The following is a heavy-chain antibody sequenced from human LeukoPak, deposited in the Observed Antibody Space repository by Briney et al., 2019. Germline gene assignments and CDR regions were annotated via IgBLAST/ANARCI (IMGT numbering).Heavy chain of an antibody. CDR1: GYTFTGYY. D-gene: IGHD7-27*01. J-gene: IGHJ3*02. CDR3: ARVHTGGTAYDAFDI. V-gene: IGHV1-2*06. Sequence: ASVKVSCKASGYTFTGYYMNWVRQAPGQGLEWLGRINPNSGGTNYAQKFQGRVTMTRDTSISTAYMELSSLRSDDTAVYYCARVHTGGTAYDAFDIWGQGTMVSVSS. CDR2: INPNSGGT.